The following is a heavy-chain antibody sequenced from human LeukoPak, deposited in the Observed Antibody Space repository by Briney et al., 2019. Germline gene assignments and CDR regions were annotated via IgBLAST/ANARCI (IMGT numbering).Heavy chain of an antibody. CDR3: ARGGEYQLLGGVCFDY. D-gene: IGHD2-2*01. V-gene: IGHV3-9*01. CDR1: GFTFGDYA. CDR2: ISWNSDRI. Sequence: PGRSLRLSCEVSGFTFGDYAMHWVRQAPGKGLEWVSGISWNSDRIGYADSVKGRFTISRDNAKNSLYLQMNSLRAEDTAVYYCARGGEYQLLGGVCFDYWGQGTLVTVSS. J-gene: IGHJ4*02.